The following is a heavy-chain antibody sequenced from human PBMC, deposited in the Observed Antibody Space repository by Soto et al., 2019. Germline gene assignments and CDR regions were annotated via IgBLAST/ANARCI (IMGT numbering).Heavy chain of an antibody. Sequence: VQLVESGGGVVQPGRSLRLSCAASGFTFSDYAMHWVRQAPGKGLEWVAVVSHDGRNTHYADSVKGRFTSSRDSSKKTVSLEMTSLRAEDTAVYYCAKGGRQWLVTSDFNYWGQGALVTVSS. D-gene: IGHD6-19*01. V-gene: IGHV3-30*18. CDR1: GFTFSDYA. CDR2: VSHDGRNT. J-gene: IGHJ4*02. CDR3: AKGGRQWLVTSDFNY.